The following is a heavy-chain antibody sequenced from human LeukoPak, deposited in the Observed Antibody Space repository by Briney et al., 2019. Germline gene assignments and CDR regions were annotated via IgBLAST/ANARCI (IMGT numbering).Heavy chain of an antibody. J-gene: IGHJ5*02. V-gene: IGHV4-61*02. CDR1: GGSISSGSYY. CDR3: ARGPVSGSSSRNWFDP. CDR2: IYTSGST. Sequence: PSQTLSLTCTVSGGSISSGSYYWSWIRQPAGKGLEWIGRIYTSGSTNYNPSLKSRVTISVDTSKNQFSLKLSSVTAADTAVYYCARGPVSGSSSRNWFDPWGQGTLVTVSS. D-gene: IGHD6-13*01.